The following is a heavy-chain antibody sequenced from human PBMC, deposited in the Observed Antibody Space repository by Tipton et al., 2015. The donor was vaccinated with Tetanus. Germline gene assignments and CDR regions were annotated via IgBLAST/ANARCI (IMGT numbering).Heavy chain of an antibody. Sequence: SLRLSCAASGFMFDDYYMTWIRQAPGKGLEWVSYISNSGDAIYYADSAKGRFTFSRDNARNSVYLQMNSLRADDTAVYYCARGGSRYCTGISCYLDYWGQGTLVTVPS. J-gene: IGHJ4*02. CDR1: GFMFDDYY. CDR2: ISNSGDAI. D-gene: IGHD2-8*02. CDR3: ARGGSRYCTGISCYLDY. V-gene: IGHV3-11*01.